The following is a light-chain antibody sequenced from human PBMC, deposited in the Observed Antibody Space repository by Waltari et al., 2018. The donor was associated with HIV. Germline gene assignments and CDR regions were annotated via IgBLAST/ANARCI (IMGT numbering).Light chain of an antibody. V-gene: IGLV2-14*01. CDR3: SSYTITRILV. J-gene: IGLJ1*01. CDR1: GSVIGDFDS. CDR2: EVF. Sequence: QSALTQSASVSGSHGQSVTISCSGTGSVIGDFDSVSWYQQRPGSAPKLILYEVFYRPSGVSSRFSGSKSGTTASLTISGLQAEDEADYYCSSYTITRILVFGSGTTVTVL.